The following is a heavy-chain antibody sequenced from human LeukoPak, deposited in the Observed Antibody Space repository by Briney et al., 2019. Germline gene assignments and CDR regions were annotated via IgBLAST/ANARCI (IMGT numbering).Heavy chain of an antibody. V-gene: IGHV1-2*02. Sequence: GASVKVSCKASGYTFTGYYMHWVRHAPGQGLEWMGWINPNSGGTNYAQKFQGRVTMTRDTSISTAYMELSRLRSDDAAVFYCARAGRSSRWVNDYWGQGTLVTVSS. D-gene: IGHD6-13*01. CDR1: GYTFTGYY. J-gene: IGHJ4*02. CDR2: INPNSGGT. CDR3: ARAGRSSRWVNDY.